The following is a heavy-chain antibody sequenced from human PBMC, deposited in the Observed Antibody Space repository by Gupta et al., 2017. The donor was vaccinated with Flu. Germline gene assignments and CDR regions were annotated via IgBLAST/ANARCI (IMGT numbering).Heavy chain of an antibody. CDR2: IFYTGST. Sequence: HLQLQESGPGLVKPSETLSLTCTVSGDSISTATYYWGWIRQPPGKGLEWIGSIFYTGSTYENRSLKSRLTMSVDTSRHQFSLRLNSVTAADTAFYYCARHGGESGSFSWGRGILVTVSS. CDR1: GDSISTATYY. D-gene: IGHD1-26*01. V-gene: IGHV4-39*01. CDR3: ARHGGESGSFS. J-gene: IGHJ5*02.